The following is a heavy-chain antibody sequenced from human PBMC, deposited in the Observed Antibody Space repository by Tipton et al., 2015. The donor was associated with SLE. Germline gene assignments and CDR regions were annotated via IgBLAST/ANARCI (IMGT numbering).Heavy chain of an antibody. D-gene: IGHD7-27*01. J-gene: IGHJ6*03. CDR2: ISTSSNTI. V-gene: IGHV3-48*03. Sequence: SLRLSCAASEFTFSSYEMNWVRQAPGKGLEWVSYISTSSNTIYYADSVKGRFTISRDNAKNSLYLQMNSLRAEDTAVYYCAKANWVYYMDVWGKGTTVTVSS. CDR1: EFTFSSYE. CDR3: AKANWVYYMDV.